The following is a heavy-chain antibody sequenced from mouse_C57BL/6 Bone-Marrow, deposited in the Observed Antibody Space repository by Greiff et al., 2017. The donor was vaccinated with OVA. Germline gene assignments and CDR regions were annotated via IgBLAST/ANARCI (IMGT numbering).Heavy chain of an antibody. D-gene: IGHD2-4*01. CDR2: INSDGGST. V-gene: IGHV5-2*01. J-gene: IGHJ3*01. CDR1: EYEFPSHD. CDR3: ARNGDDYDWFAY. Sequence: DVMLVESGGGLVQPGESLKLSCESNEYEFPSHDMSWVRKTPEKRLELVAAINSDGGSTYYPDTMERRFIISRDNTKKTLYLQMSSLRSEDTALYYCARNGDDYDWFAYWGQGTLVTVSA.